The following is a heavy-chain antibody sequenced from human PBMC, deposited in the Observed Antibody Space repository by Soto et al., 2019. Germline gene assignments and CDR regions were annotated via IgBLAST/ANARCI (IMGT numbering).Heavy chain of an antibody. J-gene: IGHJ4*02. Sequence: ASVKVSCKASGYTFTGYAMHWVRQAPGQRLEWMGWINAGNGNTKYSQKFQGRVTITRDTSASTAYMELSSLRSEDTAVYYCARGLGLYYFDYWGQGTLVTVSS. CDR1: GYTFTGYA. CDR3: ARGLGLYYFDY. CDR2: INAGNGNT. D-gene: IGHD1-26*01. V-gene: IGHV1-3*01.